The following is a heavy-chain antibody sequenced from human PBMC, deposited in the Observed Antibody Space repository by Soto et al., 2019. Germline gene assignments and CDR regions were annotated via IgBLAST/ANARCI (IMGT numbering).Heavy chain of an antibody. Sequence: QVQLQESGPGLVKPSQTLSLTCTVSGGSISSGDYYWSWIRQPPGKGLEWIGYIYYSGSTYYNPSLKSRVTISVDTSKNHFSLKLSSVTAADTAVYYCARENVDTGAPFDYWGQGTLVTVSS. V-gene: IGHV4-30-4*01. D-gene: IGHD5-18*01. J-gene: IGHJ4*02. CDR1: GGSISSGDYY. CDR2: IYYSGST. CDR3: ARENVDTGAPFDY.